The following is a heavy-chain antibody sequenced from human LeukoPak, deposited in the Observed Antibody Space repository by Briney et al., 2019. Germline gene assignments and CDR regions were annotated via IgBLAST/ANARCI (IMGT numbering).Heavy chain of an antibody. J-gene: IGHJ4*02. CDR3: ARVDTATYYFDY. D-gene: IGHD5-18*01. CDR1: GGSISSGDYY. V-gene: IGHV4-30-4*01. Sequence: PSETLSLTCTVSGGSISSGDYYWSWIRQPPGKGLEWIGYTYYSGSTYYNPSLKSRVTISVDTSKNQFSLKLSSVTAADTAVYYCARVDTATYYFDYWGQGTLVTVSS. CDR2: TYYSGST.